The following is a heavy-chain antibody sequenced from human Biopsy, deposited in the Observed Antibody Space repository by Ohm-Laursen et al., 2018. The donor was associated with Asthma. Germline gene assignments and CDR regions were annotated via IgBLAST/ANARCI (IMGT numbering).Heavy chain of an antibody. CDR2: ISFDGSNK. CDR3: ARGKTWGRSYYFDY. Sequence: SLILSCTASGFTFSNYGMHWVRQAPGKGLDWVAVISFDGSNKNYTDSVKGRSTISRDNSRNTLHLQVNSLRGDDTAVYYCARGKTWGRSYYFDYWGQGTLVTVSS. CDR1: GFTFSNYG. V-gene: IGHV3-30*03. D-gene: IGHD6-6*01. J-gene: IGHJ4*02.